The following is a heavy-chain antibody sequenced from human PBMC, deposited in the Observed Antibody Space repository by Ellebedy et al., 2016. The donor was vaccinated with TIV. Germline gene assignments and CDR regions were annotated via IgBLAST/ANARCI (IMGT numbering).Heavy chain of an antibody. J-gene: IGHJ4*02. CDR1: GYSFTTYG. Sequence: AASVKVSCKASGYSFTTYGISWVRQAPGQGLEWMGWISTNNGNTNYAQKLQGRVTMTTDTSTSTAHMELRSLRSDDTAVYYCASRGYYYDSSGYTLDYWGQGTLVIVSS. CDR3: ASRGYYYDSSGYTLDY. CDR2: ISTNNGNT. D-gene: IGHD3-22*01. V-gene: IGHV1-18*01.